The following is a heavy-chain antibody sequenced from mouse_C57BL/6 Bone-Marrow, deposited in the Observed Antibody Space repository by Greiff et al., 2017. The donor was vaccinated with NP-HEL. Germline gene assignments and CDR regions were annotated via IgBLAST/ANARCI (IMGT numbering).Heavy chain of an antibody. V-gene: IGHV1-50*01. CDR3: AREDRKNYFDY. Sequence: QVHVKQPGAELVKPGASVKLSCKASGYTFTSYWMQWVKQRPGQGLEWIGEIEPSDSYTNYNQKFKGKATLTVDTASSTAYMQLSSLTSEDSAVYYCAREDRKNYFDYWGQGTTLTVSS. CDR1: GYTFTSYW. J-gene: IGHJ2*01. CDR2: IEPSDSYT.